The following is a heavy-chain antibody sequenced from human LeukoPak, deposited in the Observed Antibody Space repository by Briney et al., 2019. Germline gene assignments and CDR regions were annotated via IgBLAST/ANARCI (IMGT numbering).Heavy chain of an antibody. J-gene: IGHJ4*02. D-gene: IGHD1-26*01. CDR1: GFTFSKFW. V-gene: IGHV3-7*01. CDR3: ARAWSYLTLDC. Sequence: PGGSLTLSCAASGFTFSKFWMTWVRQAPGKGLEWVATIKQDESEKYSADSVRGRLSISRDNANNTLYLHMNGLGVEDTAVYFCARAWSYLTLDCWVQAAVVTVSS. CDR2: IKQDESEK.